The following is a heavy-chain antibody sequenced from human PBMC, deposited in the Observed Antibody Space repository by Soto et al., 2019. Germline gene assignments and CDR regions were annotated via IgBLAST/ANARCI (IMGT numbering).Heavy chain of an antibody. CDR1: GFTFSSYA. J-gene: IGHJ4*02. CDR3: ARETIGTTVD. V-gene: IGHV3-30-3*01. CDR2: ISYDGSNK. D-gene: IGHD1-1*01. Sequence: QVQLVESGGGVVQPGRSLRLSCAASGFTFSSYAMHWVRQAPGKGLEWVAVISYDGSNKYYADSVKGRFTISRDNSKNTLYLQMNILRADDTTVYYCARETIGTTVDWGQGTLVTVSS.